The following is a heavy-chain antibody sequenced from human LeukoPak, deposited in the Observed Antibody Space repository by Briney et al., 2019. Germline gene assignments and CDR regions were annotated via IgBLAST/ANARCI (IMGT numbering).Heavy chain of an antibody. CDR2: ISGSGGLT. V-gene: IGHV3-23*01. CDR1: GFTFSTSA. Sequence: GGSLRLSCAASGFTFSTSAMSWVRQPPGKGLEWVSSISGSGGLTYYADSVKGRFTISRDNSKNTLFLEVTSLRGDDSAVYYCAKGGSYCTGGSCYHPDYYYYYMDAWGEGATVTVSS. D-gene: IGHD2-15*01. CDR3: AKGGSYCTGGSCYHPDYYYYYMDA. J-gene: IGHJ6*03.